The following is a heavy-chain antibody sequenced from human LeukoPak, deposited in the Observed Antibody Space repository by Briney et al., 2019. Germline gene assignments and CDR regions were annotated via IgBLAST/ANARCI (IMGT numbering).Heavy chain of an antibody. D-gene: IGHD3-3*01. CDR3: ARESGFWSGYHHGYYGMDV. Sequence: GASVKVSCKASGGTFSSYAISWVRQAPGQGLEWMGRIIPILGIANYAQKFQGRVTITADKSTSTAYMELSSLRSEDTAAYYCARESGFWSGYHHGYYGMDVWGQGTTVTVSS. V-gene: IGHV1-69*04. J-gene: IGHJ6*02. CDR1: GGTFSSYA. CDR2: IIPILGIA.